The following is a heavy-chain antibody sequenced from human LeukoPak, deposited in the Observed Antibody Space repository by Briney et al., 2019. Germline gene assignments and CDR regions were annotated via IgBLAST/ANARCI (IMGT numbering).Heavy chain of an antibody. V-gene: IGHV3-23*01. CDR2: ISGSGGST. D-gene: IGHD1-26*01. CDR1: GFTFSSYA. Sequence: GGSLRLYCAASGFTFSSYAMSWVRQAPGKGLEWVSAISGSGGSTYYADSVKGRFTISRDNSKNTLYLQMNSLRAEDTAVYYCAETVTLPWELLEGFFDYWGQGTLVTVSS. J-gene: IGHJ4*02. CDR3: AETVTLPWELLEGFFDY.